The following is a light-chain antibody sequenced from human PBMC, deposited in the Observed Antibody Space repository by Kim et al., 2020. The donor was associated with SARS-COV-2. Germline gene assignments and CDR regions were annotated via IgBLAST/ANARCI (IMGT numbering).Light chain of an antibody. CDR2: LNSDGSH. CDR1: SGYSNCA. V-gene: IGLV4-69*02. J-gene: IGLJ3*02. CDR3: QTWLTGTWV. Sequence: ASVKLTCTLKSGYSNCAVAWHQRQQEKGPRYLMKLNSDGSHSKGDGIPDLFSGSCSGAERYLTISSLQSEEEADYYCQTWLTGTWVFGGGTQLTVL.